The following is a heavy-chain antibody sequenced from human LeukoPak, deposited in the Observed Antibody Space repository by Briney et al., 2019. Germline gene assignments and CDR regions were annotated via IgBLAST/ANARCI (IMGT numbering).Heavy chain of an antibody. CDR3: APSGVYLHVDY. Sequence: PSETLSLTCAVYGGSFSGYYWSWIRQPPGKGLEWIGEINHSGSTNYNPSLKSRVTISVDTSKNQFSLKLSSVTAADTAVYSCAPSGVYLHVDYWGQGTLVTVSS. D-gene: IGHD3-10*01. J-gene: IGHJ4*02. V-gene: IGHV4-34*01. CDR1: GGSFSGYY. CDR2: INHSGST.